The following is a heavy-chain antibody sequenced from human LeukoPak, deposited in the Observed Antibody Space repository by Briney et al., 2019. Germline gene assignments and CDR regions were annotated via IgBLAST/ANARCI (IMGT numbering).Heavy chain of an antibody. CDR1: GFTFSSYA. Sequence: GGSLRLSCAASGFTFSSYALSWVRQAPGKGLEWVSAISGSGGSTYYADSVKGRFTISRDNSKNTLYLQMNSLRAEDTAVYYCAKGLDDYSQYFDYWGQGTLVTVSS. D-gene: IGHD4-11*01. CDR3: AKGLDDYSQYFDY. J-gene: IGHJ4*02. CDR2: ISGSGGST. V-gene: IGHV3-23*01.